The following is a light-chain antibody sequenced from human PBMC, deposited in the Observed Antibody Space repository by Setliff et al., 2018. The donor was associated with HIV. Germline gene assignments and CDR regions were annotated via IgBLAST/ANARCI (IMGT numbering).Light chain of an antibody. J-gene: IGLJ1*01. CDR1: NIGSKT. Sequence: SYELTQPPSVSVAPGKTARITCGGHNIGSKTVHWYQQKPGQAPVLVIYYDSARPSGIPERFSGPNSGNTATLIISRVEAGDEADYYCQVWDSSSDHPGSVFGTGTKVTVL. CDR2: YDS. V-gene: IGLV3-21*04. CDR3: QVWDSSSDHPGSV.